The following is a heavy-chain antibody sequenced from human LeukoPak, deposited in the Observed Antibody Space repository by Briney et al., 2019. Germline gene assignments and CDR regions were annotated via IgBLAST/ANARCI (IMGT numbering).Heavy chain of an antibody. Sequence: SETLSLTFTVSGGSISSYYWSWIRQPPGKGLEWIGYIYYSGSTNYNPSLKSRVTISVDTSKNQFSLKLSSVTAADTAVYYCARHRWELRGYYCYMDVWGKGTTVTVSS. V-gene: IGHV4-59*01. CDR1: GGSISSYY. J-gene: IGHJ6*03. CDR3: ARHRWELRGYYCYMDV. CDR2: IYYSGST. D-gene: IGHD1-26*01.